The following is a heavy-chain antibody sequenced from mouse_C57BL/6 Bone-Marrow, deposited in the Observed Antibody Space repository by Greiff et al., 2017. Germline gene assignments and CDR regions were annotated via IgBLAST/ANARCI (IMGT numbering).Heavy chain of an antibody. CDR3: AREGVTTVVSGAY. J-gene: IGHJ3*01. CDR2: IDPSDSYT. V-gene: IGHV1-59*01. CDR1: GYTFTSYW. Sequence: QVQLQQPGAELVRPGTSVKLSCKASGYTFTSYWMHWVKQRPGQGLEWIGVIDPSDSYTTYNQKFKGKATLTVDTSSSTAYMQLSSLTSEDSAVYYCAREGVTTVVSGAYWGQGTLVTVSA. D-gene: IGHD1-1*01.